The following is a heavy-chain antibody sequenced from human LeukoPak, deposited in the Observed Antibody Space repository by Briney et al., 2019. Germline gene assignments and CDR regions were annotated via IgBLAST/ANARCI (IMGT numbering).Heavy chain of an antibody. Sequence: GGSLRLSCAASGLTFSSYSMNWVRQAPGKGLEWVSSISSSSSYIYYADSVKGRFTISRDNAKNSLYLQMNSLRAEDTAVYYCASGDNYYDSSGPLDYWGQGTLVTVSS. D-gene: IGHD3-22*01. CDR1: GLTFSSYS. CDR2: ISSSSSYI. V-gene: IGHV3-21*01. J-gene: IGHJ4*02. CDR3: ASGDNYYDSSGPLDY.